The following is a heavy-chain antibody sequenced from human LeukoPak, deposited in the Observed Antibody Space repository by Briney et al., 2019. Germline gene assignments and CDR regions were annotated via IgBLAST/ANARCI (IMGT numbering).Heavy chain of an antibody. CDR1: GFTFSSYS. CDR3: ARDPTITRDAFDI. V-gene: IGHV3-48*01. CDR2: ISSSSSTI. D-gene: IGHD5-24*01. J-gene: IGHJ3*02. Sequence: PGGSLRLSCAASGFTFSSYSMNWVRQAPGKGLEWVSYISSSSSTIYYADSVKGRFTISRDNAKNSLYLQMNSLRAEDTAVYYCARDPTITRDAFDIWGQGTMVTVSS.